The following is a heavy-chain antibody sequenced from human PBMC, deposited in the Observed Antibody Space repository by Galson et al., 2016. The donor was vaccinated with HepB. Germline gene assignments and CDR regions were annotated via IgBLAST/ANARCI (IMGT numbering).Heavy chain of an antibody. CDR2: FDPEDGET. J-gene: IGHJ6*02. CDR1: GYTLTELS. CDR3: ATGVAVAGYYYYGMDV. D-gene: IGHD6-19*01. Sequence: SVNVSCKVSGYTLTELSMHWVQQAPGKGLEWMGGFDPEDGETIYAQKFQGRVTMTEDTSTDTAYMELSSLRSEDTAVYYCATGVAVAGYYYYGMDVWGQGTTVTVSS. V-gene: IGHV1-24*01.